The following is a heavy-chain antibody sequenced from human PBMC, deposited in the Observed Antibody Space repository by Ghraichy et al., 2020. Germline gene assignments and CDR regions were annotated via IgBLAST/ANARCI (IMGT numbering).Heavy chain of an antibody. CDR1: GYTFSDSF. D-gene: IGHD1-26*01. Sequence: ASVKVSCKASGYTFSDSFIMWVRQAPGQGLECMGWISAYNGHTNYALKFRGRVTMTTDTSTRTAYMELRSLRSDDTATYYCARAMGTLGPTPFGMDVWGQGTTVTVSS. V-gene: IGHV1-18*01. J-gene: IGHJ6*02. CDR2: ISAYNGHT. CDR3: ARAMGTLGPTPFGMDV.